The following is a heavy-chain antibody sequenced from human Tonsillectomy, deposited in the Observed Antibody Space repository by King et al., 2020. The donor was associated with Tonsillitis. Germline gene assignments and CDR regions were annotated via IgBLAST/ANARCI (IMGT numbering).Heavy chain of an antibody. CDR1: GFPLSNYG. CDR2: IRYDGSNK. V-gene: IGHV3-30*02. CDR3: AKEDYSSSWYVDY. J-gene: IGHJ4*02. D-gene: IGHD6-13*01. Sequence: HVQLVESGGGVVQPGGSRRLSCAASGFPLSNYGMHWVRQAPGKGLEWVAFIRYDGSNKFYADSVKGRFTISRDNSKNTLYLQMNSLRVEDTAVYYCAKEDYSSSWYVDYWGQGTLVTVSS.